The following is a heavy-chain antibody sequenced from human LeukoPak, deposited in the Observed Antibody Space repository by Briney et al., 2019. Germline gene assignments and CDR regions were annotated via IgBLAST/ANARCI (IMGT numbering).Heavy chain of an antibody. V-gene: IGHV3-11*01. CDR2: ISSSGSTI. D-gene: IGHD4-23*01. J-gene: IGHJ4*02. Sequence: GGSLRLSCAASGFTFSDYYMSWIRQAPGKGLEWVSYISSSGSTIYYADSVKGRFTISRDNSKSTLYLQMNNLRAEDTALYYCAKERGHSKPFDYWGQGTLVTVSS. CDR1: GFTFSDYY. CDR3: AKERGHSKPFDY.